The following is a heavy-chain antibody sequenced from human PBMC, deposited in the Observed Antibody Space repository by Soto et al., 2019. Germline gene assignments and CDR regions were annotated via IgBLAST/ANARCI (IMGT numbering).Heavy chain of an antibody. Sequence: PSETLSLTCTVSGGSMSSYYWTWIRQPAGKGLEWIGRVYSSGGTHYNPSLKSRVTISLDTSKNQFSLRLLSVTDADTAVYYCARGQPFSDWFDPWGQGTLVTVSS. CDR2: VYSSGGT. CDR1: GGSMSSYY. V-gene: IGHV4-4*07. CDR3: ARGQPFSDWFDP. D-gene: IGHD3-3*02. J-gene: IGHJ5*02.